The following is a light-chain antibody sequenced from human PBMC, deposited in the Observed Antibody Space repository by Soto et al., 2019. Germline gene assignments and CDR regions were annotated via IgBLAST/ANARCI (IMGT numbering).Light chain of an antibody. Sequence: QSVRTRAASGSGSAGEASSITCTGTSIDVCCYNYVSWYQQHPGKAPKLMIYDVGSRPSGVSNRFSGSKSGNTASLTISGLQAEDEADYYCSSYTSSNTDVSGTGTK. CDR1: SIDVCCYNY. V-gene: IGLV2-14*01. CDR3: SSYTSSNTDV. CDR2: DVG. J-gene: IGLJ1*01.